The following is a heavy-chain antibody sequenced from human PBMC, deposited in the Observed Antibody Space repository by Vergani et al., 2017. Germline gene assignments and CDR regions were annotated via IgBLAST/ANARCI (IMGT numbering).Heavy chain of an antibody. J-gene: IGHJ3*02. CDR1: SRSISTRNS. V-gene: IGHV4-4*02. Sequence: QVQLQESGPGLVKPSGTLSLTSPVSSRSISTRNSSLWVRQPPGKVLDSFGEIYHSGSTNYNPSLKSRVTISVDKSKNQFYLKLSSVTAADTAVYYCARGNDSSGFFDIWGQGTMVTVSS. CDR2: IYHSGST. D-gene: IGHD3-22*01. CDR3: ARGNDSSGFFDI.